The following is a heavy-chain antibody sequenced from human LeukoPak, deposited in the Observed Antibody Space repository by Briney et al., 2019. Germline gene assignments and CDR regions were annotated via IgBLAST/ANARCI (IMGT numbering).Heavy chain of an antibody. V-gene: IGHV1-2*02. Sequence: ASVKVSCKASGYTFTGYYMHWVRQAPGQGLEWMGWINPNSGGTNYAQKFQGRVTMTRDTSISTAYMELSRLRPDDTAVYYCARGLHISVRAPPDFWGQGTLVTVSS. D-gene: IGHD2-21*01. CDR1: GYTFTGYY. CDR2: INPNSGGT. J-gene: IGHJ4*02. CDR3: ARGLHISVRAPPDF.